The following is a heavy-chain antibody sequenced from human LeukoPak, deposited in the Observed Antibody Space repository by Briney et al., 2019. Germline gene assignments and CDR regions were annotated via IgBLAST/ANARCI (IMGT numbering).Heavy chain of an antibody. Sequence: AGGSLRLSCAAYGFTFSSYWMTWVPQAPAKGLEGVANIKQDGSEKYYVDSVKVRFTISRDNARNSLYLQMNGLGAEDTAVYYCARAWGGKNDSWGQGTLVTVSS. CDR1: GFTFSSYW. CDR2: IKQDGSEK. CDR3: ARAWGGKNDS. V-gene: IGHV3-7*01. J-gene: IGHJ4*02. D-gene: IGHD3-16*01.